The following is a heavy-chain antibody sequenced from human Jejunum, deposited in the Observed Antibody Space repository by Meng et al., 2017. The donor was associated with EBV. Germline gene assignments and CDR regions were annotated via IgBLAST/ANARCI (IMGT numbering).Heavy chain of an antibody. Sequence: VQRQQWGAGLWKPAETLSLTCAVYGVSFSDYYWTWIRQPPGKGLEWIGEINHGGGAIYNPSLKSRVTISVDTSKNQFSLKLSSVTAADTAVYYCARLGGYASGTYYPIDPWGQGTLVTVSS. CDR1: GVSFSDYY. J-gene: IGHJ5*02. V-gene: IGHV4-34*01. CDR3: ARLGGYASGTYYPIDP. D-gene: IGHD3-10*01. CDR2: INHGGGA.